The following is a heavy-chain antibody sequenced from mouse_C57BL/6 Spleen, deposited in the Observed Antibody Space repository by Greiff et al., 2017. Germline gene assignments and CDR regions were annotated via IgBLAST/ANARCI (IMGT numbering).Heavy chain of an antibody. CDR2: IYPGSGST. CDR3: ARDYGSSHTFDY. D-gene: IGHD1-1*01. J-gene: IGHJ2*01. Sequence: QVQLQQPGAELVKPGASVKMSCKASGYTFTSYWITWVKQRPGQGLEWIGDIYPGSGSTNYNEKFKSKATLTVDTSSSTAYMQLSSLTSEDSAVYYCARDYGSSHTFDYWGQGTTLTVSS. V-gene: IGHV1-55*01. CDR1: GYTFTSYW.